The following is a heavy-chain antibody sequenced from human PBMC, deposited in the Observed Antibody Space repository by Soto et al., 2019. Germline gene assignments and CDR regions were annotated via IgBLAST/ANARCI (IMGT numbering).Heavy chain of an antibody. V-gene: IGHV3-74*01. CDR1: GFTFSSYA. CDR3: ARDPITGTSGNWFDP. D-gene: IGHD1-20*01. Sequence: PGGSLRLSCAASGFTFSSYAMSWVRQAPGKGLVWVSRINSDGSSTSYADSVKGRFTISRDNAKNTLYLQMNSLRAEDTAVYYCARDPITGTSGNWFDPWGQGTLVTVSS. J-gene: IGHJ5*02. CDR2: INSDGSST.